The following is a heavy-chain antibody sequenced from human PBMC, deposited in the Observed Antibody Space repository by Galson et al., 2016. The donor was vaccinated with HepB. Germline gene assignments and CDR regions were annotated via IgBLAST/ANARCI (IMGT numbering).Heavy chain of an antibody. V-gene: IGHV4-4*02. CDR3: ARGGLIPIFGVDMGMDV. CDR1: GGSISSDCW. D-gene: IGHD3-3*01. Sequence: SETLSLTCAVSGGSISSDCWWSWVRQPPGKGLEWIADIYHGGGSNYNPSLKSPLTISVDKSHNPFSLKRNSVTAADTAVDYCARGGLIPIFGVDMGMDVWGQGTAVTVSS. CDR2: IYHGGGS. J-gene: IGHJ6*02.